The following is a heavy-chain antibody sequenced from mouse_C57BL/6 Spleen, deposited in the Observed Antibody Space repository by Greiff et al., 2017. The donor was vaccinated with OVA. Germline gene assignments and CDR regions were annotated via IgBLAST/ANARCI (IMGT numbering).Heavy chain of an antibody. D-gene: IGHD1-1*02. CDR3: ARWGSYYAMDY. J-gene: IGHJ4*01. CDR2: IYPRSGNT. Sequence: QVQLKESGAELARPGASVKLSCKASGYTFTSYGISWVKQRTGQGLEWIGEIYPRSGNTYYNEKFKGKATLTADKSSSTAYMELRSLTSEDSAVYFCARWGSYYAMDYWGQGTSVTVSS. CDR1: GYTFTSYG. V-gene: IGHV1-81*01.